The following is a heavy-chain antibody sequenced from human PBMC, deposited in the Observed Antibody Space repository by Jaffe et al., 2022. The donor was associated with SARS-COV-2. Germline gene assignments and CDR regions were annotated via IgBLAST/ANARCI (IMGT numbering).Heavy chain of an antibody. V-gene: IGHV6-1*01. CDR3: ARSAYDYVWGSYRYRDWFDP. Sequence: QVQLQQSGPGLVKPSQTLSLTCAISGDSVSSNSAAWNWIRQSPSRGLEWLGRTYYRSKWYNDYAVSVKSRITINPDTSKNQFSLQLNSVTPEDTAVYYCARSAYDYVWGSYRYRDWFDPWGQGTLVTVSS. CDR2: TYYRSKWYN. D-gene: IGHD3-16*02. CDR1: GDSVSSNSAA. J-gene: IGHJ5*02.